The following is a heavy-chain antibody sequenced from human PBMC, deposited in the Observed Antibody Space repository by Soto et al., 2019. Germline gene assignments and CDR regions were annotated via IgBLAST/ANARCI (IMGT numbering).Heavy chain of an antibody. CDR3: ARDTSIAARRSYGMDV. CDR2: ISSSSSYI. J-gene: IGHJ6*02. D-gene: IGHD6-6*01. Sequence: GGSLRLSCAASGFTFISYSMNWVRQAPGKGLEWVSSISSSSSYIYYADSVKGRFTISRDNAKNSLYLQMNSLRAEDTAVYYCARDTSIAARRSYGMDVWGQGTTVTVSS. V-gene: IGHV3-21*01. CDR1: GFTFISYS.